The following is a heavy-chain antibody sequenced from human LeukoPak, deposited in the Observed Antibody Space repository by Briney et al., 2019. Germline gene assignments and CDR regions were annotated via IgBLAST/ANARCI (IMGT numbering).Heavy chain of an antibody. CDR2: ISYDGSNK. CDR3: ARGLYYYDSSGHEYFQH. D-gene: IGHD3-22*01. V-gene: IGHV3-30*03. CDR1: GFTFSSYG. Sequence: RSLRLSCAASGFTFSSYGMHWVRQAPGKGLEWVAVISYDGSNKYYADSVKGRFTISRDNSKNTLYLQMNSLRAEDTAVYYCARGLYYYDSSGHEYFQHWGQGTLVTVSS. J-gene: IGHJ1*01.